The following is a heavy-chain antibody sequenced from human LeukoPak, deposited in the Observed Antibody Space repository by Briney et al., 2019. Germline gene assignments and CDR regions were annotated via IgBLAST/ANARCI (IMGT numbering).Heavy chain of an antibody. CDR1: GGSISSSSYY. D-gene: IGHD4-23*01. CDR3: AREGGDYGGNSQFWYFDL. CDR2: IYYSGST. J-gene: IGHJ2*01. Sequence: SETLSLTCTVSGGSISSSSYYWGWIRQPPGKGPKWIGSIYYSGSTYYNPSLKSRVTISVDTSKNQFSLKLSSVTAADTAVYYCAREGGDYGGNSQFWYFDLWGRGTLVTVSS. V-gene: IGHV4-39*07.